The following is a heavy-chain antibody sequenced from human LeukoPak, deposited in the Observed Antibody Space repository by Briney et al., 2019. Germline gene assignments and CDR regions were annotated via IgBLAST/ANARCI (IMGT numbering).Heavy chain of an antibody. CDR3: SRDVPAPNEYYFHY. V-gene: IGHV3-7*01. Sequence: GGSLRLACAASGFTFTNYWMSWIRQAPGKGLEWVANINLDGSLIYYVDSVRGRFTISRDNAKNSLYLQMNSLRPEDTAVYYCSRDVPAPNEYYFHYWGQGTLVTVSS. CDR2: INLDGSLI. D-gene: IGHD1-1*01. CDR1: GFTFTNYW. J-gene: IGHJ4*02.